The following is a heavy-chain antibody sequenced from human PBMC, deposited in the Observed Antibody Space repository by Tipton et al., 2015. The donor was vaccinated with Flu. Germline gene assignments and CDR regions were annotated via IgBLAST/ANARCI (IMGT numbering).Heavy chain of an antibody. CDR1: GFTFSYYG. CDR3: AREGPSDYGMDV. Sequence: SLRLSCAAPGFTFSYYGMNWVRLAPGKGLEWVSFISSSGSHIYYAGSVRGRFTVSRDDAKKSLYLQMSSLRSEDTAVYYCAREGPSDYGMDVWGQGTTVTFSS. J-gene: IGHJ6*02. V-gene: IGHV3-21*01. CDR2: ISSSGSHI.